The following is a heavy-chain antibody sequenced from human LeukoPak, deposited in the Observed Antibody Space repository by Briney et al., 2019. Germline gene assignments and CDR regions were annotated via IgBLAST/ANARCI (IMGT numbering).Heavy chain of an antibody. CDR2: IIPILGIA. J-gene: IGHJ4*02. V-gene: IGHV1-69*04. CDR3: ARDTTTYSSGWYYFDY. Sequence: SVKVSCKASGGTFSSYAISWVRQAPGQGLEWMGRIIPILGIANYAQKFQGRVTITADKSTSTAYMELSSLRSEDTAVYYCARDTTTYSSGWYYFDYWGQGTLVTVSS. CDR1: GGTFSSYA. D-gene: IGHD6-19*01.